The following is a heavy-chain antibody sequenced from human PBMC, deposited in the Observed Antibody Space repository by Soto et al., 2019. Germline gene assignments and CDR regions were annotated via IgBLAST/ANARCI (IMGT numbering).Heavy chain of an antibody. CDR2: ILPIFGTA. V-gene: IGHV1-69*13. J-gene: IGHJ3*02. Sequence: ASVKVSCKYSGGTFKTESINWVRQAPGQGLEWMGGILPIFGTADYAPRFQGRVTITADEATRTAYMELSSLRSQDTAVYFCARGHEYGGNSDAFGIWGQGTMVTVSS. CDR3: ARGHEYGGNSDAFGI. CDR1: GGTFKTES. D-gene: IGHD4-17*01.